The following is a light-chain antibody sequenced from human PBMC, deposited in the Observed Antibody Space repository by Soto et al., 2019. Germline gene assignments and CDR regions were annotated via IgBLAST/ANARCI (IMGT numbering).Light chain of an antibody. CDR1: SSDVGAYNY. J-gene: IGLJ1*01. Sequence: QSALTQPPSASGSPGQSVTISCTGTSSDVGAYNYVSWYQQHPGKAPKLVIFEVNRRPSGVPDRFSGSKSGNTASLTVSGLQAVDEADYYCSSYAGSNMIVFGSGTKLTV. V-gene: IGLV2-8*01. CDR3: SSYAGSNMIV. CDR2: EVN.